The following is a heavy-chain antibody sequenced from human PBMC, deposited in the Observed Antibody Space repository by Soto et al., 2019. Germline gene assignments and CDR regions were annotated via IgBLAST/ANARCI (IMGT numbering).Heavy chain of an antibody. D-gene: IGHD3-9*01. J-gene: IGHJ4*02. CDR2: IYWDDDK. Sequence: SGPTPGNPTQTLTLACTFSGLSLSTSGVGVGWIRQPPGKALEWLALIYWDDDKRYSPSLKSRLTITKDTSKNQVVLTMTNMDPVDTATYYCAHSYDILTGGYYFDYWGQGTLVTVSS. V-gene: IGHV2-5*02. CDR3: AHSYDILTGGYYFDY. CDR1: GLSLSTSGVG.